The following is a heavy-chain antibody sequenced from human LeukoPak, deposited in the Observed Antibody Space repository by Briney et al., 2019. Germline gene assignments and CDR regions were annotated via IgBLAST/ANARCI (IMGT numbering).Heavy chain of an antibody. CDR2: ISSSGSTI. D-gene: IGHD6-13*01. Sequence: GGSLRLSCAASGFTFSSYEMNWVRQAPGKGLEWVSYISSSGSTIYYADSVKGRFTTSRDNAKNSLYLQMNSLRAEDTAVYYCARDTLNSRILRGYGMDVWGQGTTVTVSS. J-gene: IGHJ6*02. CDR3: ARDTLNSRILRGYGMDV. V-gene: IGHV3-48*03. CDR1: GFTFSSYE.